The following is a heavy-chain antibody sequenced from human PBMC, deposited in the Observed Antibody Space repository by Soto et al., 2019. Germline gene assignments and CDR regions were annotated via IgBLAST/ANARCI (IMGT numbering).Heavy chain of an antibody. CDR3: AFYGRHGAGYFDF. J-gene: IGHJ4*02. CDR2: IKHDGSEK. V-gene: IGHV3-7*01. D-gene: IGHD1-26*01. Sequence: PGGSLRLSCAASGFTFSSYWMSWVRQAPRKGLEWVANIKHDGSEKYYVDSVKGRFTISRDNAKNSLYLQMNSLRAEDTAVYYCAFYGRHGAGYFDFWGQGTLVTVSS. CDR1: GFTFSSYW.